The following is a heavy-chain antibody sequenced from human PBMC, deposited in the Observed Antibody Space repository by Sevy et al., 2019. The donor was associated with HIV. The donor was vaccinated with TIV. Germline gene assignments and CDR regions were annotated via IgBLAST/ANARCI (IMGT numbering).Heavy chain of an antibody. CDR1: GGSISSDSFL. V-gene: IGHV4-39*01. D-gene: IGHD3-3*02. J-gene: IGHJ6*02. CDR3: ARHLHFYGIDV. Sequence: SETLSLTCTVSGGSISSDSFLWGWIRQTPGEGLSWIGSISYSGSTYYDPSLKSRITVDVDTSKQQFSLELRSVTAADTAMYYCARHLHFYGIDVWGPGTTVTVSS. CDR2: ISYSGST.